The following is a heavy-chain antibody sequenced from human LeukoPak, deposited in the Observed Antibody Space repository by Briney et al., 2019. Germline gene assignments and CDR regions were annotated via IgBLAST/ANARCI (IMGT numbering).Heavy chain of an antibody. V-gene: IGHV4-59*08. CDR2: IYYSGST. J-gene: IGHJ6*02. CDR1: GGSISSYY. Sequence: SETLSLTCTVSGGSISSYYWSWIRQPPGKGLEWIGYIYYSGSTNYNPSLKSRVTISVDTSKNQFSLKLSSVTAADTAVYYCARHGDDYDFWSGYYKGPHYYGMDVWGQGTTVTVSS. D-gene: IGHD3-3*01. CDR3: ARHGDDYDFWSGYYKGPHYYGMDV.